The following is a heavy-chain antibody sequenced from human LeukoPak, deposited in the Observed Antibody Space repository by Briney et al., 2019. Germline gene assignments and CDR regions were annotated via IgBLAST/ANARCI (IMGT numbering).Heavy chain of an antibody. CDR1: GFTFCSYA. CDR3: AKVSLTTVPVDY. D-gene: IGHD4-17*01. Sequence: GGALRISCAASGFTFCSYAMSWVRQAPGKGLERVSAISGSGGSTYYADSVKGRFTISRDNSKNTLYLQMNSLRAEDTAVYYCAKVSLTTVPVDYWGQGTLVTVSS. J-gene: IGHJ4*02. CDR2: ISGSGGST. V-gene: IGHV3-23*01.